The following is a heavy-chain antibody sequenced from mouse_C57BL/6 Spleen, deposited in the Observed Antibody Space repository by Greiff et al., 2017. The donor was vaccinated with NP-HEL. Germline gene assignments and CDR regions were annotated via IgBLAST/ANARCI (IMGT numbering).Heavy chain of an antibody. D-gene: IGHD1-1*02. J-gene: IGHJ2*01. V-gene: IGHV5-17*01. CDR1: GFTFSDYG. Sequence: EVKLMESGGGLVKPGGSLKLSCAASGFTFSDYGMHWVRQAPEKGLEWVAYISSGSSTIYYADTVKGRFTISRDNAKNTLFLQMTSLRSEDTAMYYCARGWRFYYFDYWGQGTTLTVSS. CDR2: ISSGSSTI. CDR3: ARGWRFYYFDY.